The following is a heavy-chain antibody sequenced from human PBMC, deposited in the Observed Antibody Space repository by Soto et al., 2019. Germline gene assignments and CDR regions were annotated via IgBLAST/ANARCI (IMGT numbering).Heavy chain of an antibody. CDR1: GGSISSSSYY. V-gene: IGHV4-39*01. Sequence: SETLSLTCTVSGGSISSSSYYWGWIRQPPGKGLEWIGSIYYSGSTYYNPSLKSRVTISVDTSKNQFSLKLSSVTAADTAVYYCARLRVVGANFRRPYYFDYWGQGTLVTVSS. CDR2: IYYSGST. CDR3: ARLRVVGANFRRPYYFDY. D-gene: IGHD1-26*01. J-gene: IGHJ4*02.